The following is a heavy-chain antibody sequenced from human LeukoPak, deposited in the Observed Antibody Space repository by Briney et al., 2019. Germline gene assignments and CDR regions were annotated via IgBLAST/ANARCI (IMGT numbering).Heavy chain of an antibody. J-gene: IGHJ3*02. CDR1: GYTFTNYG. D-gene: IGHD2-15*01. Sequence: ASVKVSCKASGYTFTNYGISWVRQAPGQGLEWMGWISVYNGNTNYAQKFQGRVTITRDTSASTAYMELSSLRSEDTAVYYCARDGRLAYCSGGSCLRYAFDIWGQGTMVTVSS. CDR2: ISVYNGNT. CDR3: ARDGRLAYCSGGSCLRYAFDI. V-gene: IGHV1-18*01.